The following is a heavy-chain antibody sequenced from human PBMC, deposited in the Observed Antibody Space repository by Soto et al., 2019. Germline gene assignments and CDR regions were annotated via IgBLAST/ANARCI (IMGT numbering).Heavy chain of an antibody. CDR3: ARDAKLELLNYYYYGMDV. Sequence: HPRGSLRLACAASVLTFSSHWMSWVRQAPGKGLEWVANIKQDGSEKYYVDSVKGRFTISRDNAKNSLYLQMNSLRAEDTAVYYYARDAKLELLNYYYYGMDVWGQGTTVTVSS. CDR1: VLTFSSHW. D-gene: IGHD1-7*01. CDR2: IKQDGSEK. V-gene: IGHV3-7*01. J-gene: IGHJ6*02.